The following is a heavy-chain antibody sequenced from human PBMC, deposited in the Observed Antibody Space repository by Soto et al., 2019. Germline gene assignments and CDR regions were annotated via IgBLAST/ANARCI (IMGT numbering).Heavy chain of an antibody. CDR3: VSDPYGVLDFDY. J-gene: IGHJ4*02. V-gene: IGHV3-48*01. CDR2: IHMTHNVI. CDR1: GFNFPTYA. D-gene: IGHD4-17*01. Sequence: EVQLVESGGELVQPGGSLRLSCAASGFNFPTYAMNWVRQAPGKGLEWLSFIHMTHNVIFYADSVRGRFTISRDNAKDSLYLQMNSLRVKDTAVYYCVSDPYGVLDFDYWGQGTLVTVSS.